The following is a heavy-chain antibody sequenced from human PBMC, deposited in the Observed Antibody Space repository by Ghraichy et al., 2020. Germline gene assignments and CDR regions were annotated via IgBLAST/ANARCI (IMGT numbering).Heavy chain of an antibody. D-gene: IGHD2-15*01. CDR1: GFTFSSYA. J-gene: IGHJ4*02. Sequence: GGSLRLTCAASGFTFSSYAMSWVRQAPGKGLEWVSAISGSGDGTYYADSVKGRFTISRDNSKNTLYLQMNSLRAEDTAVYYCAKDLAVDNYWGQGTLVTVSS. V-gene: IGHV3-23*01. CDR2: ISGSGDGT. CDR3: AKDLAVDNY.